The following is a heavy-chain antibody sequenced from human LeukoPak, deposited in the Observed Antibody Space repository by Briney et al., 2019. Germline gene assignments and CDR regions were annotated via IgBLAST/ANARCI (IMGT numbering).Heavy chain of an antibody. CDR3: ARVLPSYDFWSGYSNYYMDV. D-gene: IGHD3-3*01. J-gene: IGHJ6*03. V-gene: IGHV1-18*01. CDR2: ISAYNGNT. CDR1: GYTFTSYG. Sequence: ASVKVSCKASGYTFTSYGISWVRQAPGQGLEWMGWISAYNGNTNYAQKLQGRVTMTTDTSTSTAYMELRSLRSDDTAVYYCARVLPSYDFWSGYSNYYMDVWGKGTTVTVSS.